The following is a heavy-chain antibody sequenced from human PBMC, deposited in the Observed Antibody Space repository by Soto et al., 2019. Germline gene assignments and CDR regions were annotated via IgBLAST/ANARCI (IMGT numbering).Heavy chain of an antibody. V-gene: IGHV4-59*01. Sequence: QVQLQESGPGLVKPSETLSLPCTVSGDSISRYYWSWIRQTPGKGLEWIVYIYFSGSTNYNPSLKSRVTISVDTSMNHFSLKLSSVNAADTAVYYCARVNALGIPWQPCGQGTLVTVSA. CDR3: ARVNALGIPWQP. CDR2: IYFSGST. J-gene: IGHJ1*01. CDR1: GDSISRYY. D-gene: IGHD2-21*01.